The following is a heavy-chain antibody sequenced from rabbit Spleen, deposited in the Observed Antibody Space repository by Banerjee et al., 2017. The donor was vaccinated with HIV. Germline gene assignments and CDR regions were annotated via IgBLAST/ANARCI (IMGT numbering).Heavy chain of an antibody. D-gene: IGHD1-1*01. CDR2: IYNGDGST. Sequence: QEQLVESGGGLVQAEGSLTLTCKASGFDFSSTAMCWVRQAPGKRPEWIACIYNGDGSTYYASWVNGRFTISRSTSLNTVDLKMTSLTAADTATYFCARDNGSGDYIDVYFNLWGQGTLVTVS. CDR1: GFDFSSTA. V-gene: IGHV1S47*01. J-gene: IGHJ4*01. CDR3: ARDNGSGDYIDVYFNL.